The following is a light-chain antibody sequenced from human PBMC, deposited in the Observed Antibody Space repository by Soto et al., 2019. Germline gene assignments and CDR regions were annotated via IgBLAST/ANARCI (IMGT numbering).Light chain of an antibody. CDR1: QNIRSR. CDR3: QQYERYST. Sequence: DIQMTQSPSTLSASVLDRVTITCRASQNIRSRLAWFQQKPGKAPTLLIYAASNLQSGVPSRFRGSRSGTEFTLTISGLQPEDSATYYCQQYERYSTFGQGTKVDI. V-gene: IGKV1-5*01. J-gene: IGKJ1*01. CDR2: AAS.